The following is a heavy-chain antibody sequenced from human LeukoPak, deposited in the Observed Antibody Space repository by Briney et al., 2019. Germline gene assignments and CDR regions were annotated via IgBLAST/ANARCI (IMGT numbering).Heavy chain of an antibody. D-gene: IGHD6-19*01. Sequence: GESLKISWKGSGYGLASYWMGLVRQMPGKGLEWIGIIYPSDSHTIYRLSFQAQDTISADKSITTAYLQWSSLTASDTAMYYCARLSSGWYGVDVWGQGTTVTVSS. CDR3: ARLSSGWYGVDV. J-gene: IGHJ6*02. CDR1: GYGLASYW. CDR2: IYPSDSHT. V-gene: IGHV5-51*01.